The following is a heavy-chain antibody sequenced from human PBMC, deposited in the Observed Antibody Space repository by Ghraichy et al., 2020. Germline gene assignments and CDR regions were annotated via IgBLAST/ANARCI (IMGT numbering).Heavy chain of an antibody. D-gene: IGHD6-13*01. CDR1: GFTSSSYW. V-gene: IGHV3-7*01. CDR2: IKQDGSEK. J-gene: IGHJ4*02. CDR3: ARDGIPSSWLDFDY. Sequence: LSLTCAASGFTSSSYWMSWVPQAPEKGLEWVANIKQDGSEKYYVDSVRGRFTISRDNAKNSLYLQMNSLRADDTAVYYCARDGIPSSWLDFDYSGQGTLVTVPS.